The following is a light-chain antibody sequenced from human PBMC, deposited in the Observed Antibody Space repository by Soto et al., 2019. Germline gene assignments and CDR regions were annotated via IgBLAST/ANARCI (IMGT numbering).Light chain of an antibody. CDR2: DVS. Sequence: QSALTQPASVSDSPGQSITISCTGTSSDVGAYNYVSWYQQHPGKAPKLMIYDVSNRPSGVSNRFSGSKSGNTASLIISELQTEDEADYYCCSYTSSSSYVFGTGTKVTVL. J-gene: IGLJ1*01. CDR3: CSYTSSSSYV. V-gene: IGLV2-14*01. CDR1: SSDVGAYNY.